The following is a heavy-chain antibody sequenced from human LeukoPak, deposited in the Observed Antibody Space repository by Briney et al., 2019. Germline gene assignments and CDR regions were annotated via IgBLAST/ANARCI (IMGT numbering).Heavy chain of an antibody. D-gene: IGHD5-24*01. J-gene: IGHJ4*02. CDR2: ISSCGSTI. CDR1: GFTFSSYE. Sequence: GGSLRLSCAASGFTFSSYEMNWVRQAPGKGLEWVSYISSCGSTIYYADSVKGRFTISRDNAKNSLYLQMNSLRAEDTAGYYWARDGGRRDDYWGQGTLVTVSS. CDR3: ARDGGRRDDY. V-gene: IGHV3-48*03.